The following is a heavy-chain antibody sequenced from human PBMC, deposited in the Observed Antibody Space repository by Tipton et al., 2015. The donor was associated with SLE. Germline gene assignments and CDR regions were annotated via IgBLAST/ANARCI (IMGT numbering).Heavy chain of an antibody. CDR2: IYYTGAI. J-gene: IGHJ2*01. CDR1: GGSISDGAYY. D-gene: IGHD3-16*01. V-gene: IGHV4-31*03. CDR3: ARMGGIRWYFDL. Sequence: TLSLTCSVSGGSISDGAYYWSWIRQHPGKGLEWIGYIYYTGAIYFNPSLESRVTMSVDTSENQFSLKLTSVTAADTAIYYCARMGGIRWYFDLWGRGTPVTVSS.